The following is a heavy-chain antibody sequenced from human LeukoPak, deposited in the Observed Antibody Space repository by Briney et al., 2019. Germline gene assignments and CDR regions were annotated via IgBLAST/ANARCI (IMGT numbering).Heavy chain of an antibody. D-gene: IGHD5-12*01. V-gene: IGHV4-59*12. J-gene: IGHJ6*02. Sequence: SETLSLTCTVSGGSISSYYWSWIRQPPGKGLEWIGYIYYSGSTNYNPSLKSRVTISVDTSKNQFSLNLSSMTAADTAVYFCARVTYSDYLTRGMGMDVWGQGTTVTVSS. CDR3: ARVTYSDYLTRGMGMDV. CDR1: GGSISSYY. CDR2: IYYSGST.